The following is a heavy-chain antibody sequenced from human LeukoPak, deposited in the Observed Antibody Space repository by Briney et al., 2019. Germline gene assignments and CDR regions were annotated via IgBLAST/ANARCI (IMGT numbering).Heavy chain of an antibody. J-gene: IGHJ2*01. D-gene: IGHD3-3*01. CDR2: IYYSGST. V-gene: IGHV4-39*07. CDR3: ARQIWSGYYRGWYFDL. Sequence: PSETLSLTCTVAGGSISSSSHDWGWIRQPPGKALEWIGSIYYSGSTYYNPSLKSRVTISVDTSKNQFSLKLSSVTAADTAVYYCARQIWSGYYRGWYFDLWGRGTLVTVSS. CDR1: GGSISSSSHD.